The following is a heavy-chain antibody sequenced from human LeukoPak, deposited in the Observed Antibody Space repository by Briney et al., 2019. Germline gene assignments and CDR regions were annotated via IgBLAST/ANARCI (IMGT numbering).Heavy chain of an antibody. Sequence: GGSLRLSCAASGFTFSSYWMSWFRQPPGEGLEWVAHIKQDGSEKYYVDSVKGRFTISRDNAKNSLYLQMNSLRAEDTAVYYCARARSSYGYGDAFDIWGQGTMVTVSS. D-gene: IGHD5-18*01. CDR2: IKQDGSEK. CDR1: GFTFSSYW. CDR3: ARARSSYGYGDAFDI. V-gene: IGHV3-7*01. J-gene: IGHJ3*02.